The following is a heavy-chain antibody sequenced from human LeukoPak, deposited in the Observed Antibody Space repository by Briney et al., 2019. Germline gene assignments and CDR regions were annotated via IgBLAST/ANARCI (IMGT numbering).Heavy chain of an antibody. CDR1: GGSFSGYY. CDR2: INHSGST. Sequence: ASETLSLTCAVYGGSFSGYYWSWIRQPPGKGLEWIGEINHSGSTNYNPSLKSRVTISVDTSKNQFSLKLSSVTAADTAVYYCARSRDRSTFDYWGQGTLVTVSS. J-gene: IGHJ4*02. D-gene: IGHD6-13*01. V-gene: IGHV4-34*01. CDR3: ARSRDRSTFDY.